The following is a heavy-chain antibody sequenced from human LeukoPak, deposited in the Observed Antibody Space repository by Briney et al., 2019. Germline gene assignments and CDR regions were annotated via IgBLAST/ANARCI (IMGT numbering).Heavy chain of an antibody. J-gene: IGHJ5*02. CDR1: GGSISSYY. D-gene: IGHD6-19*01. CDR3: ARGEWLEENNWFDP. Sequence: SETLSLTCTVSGGSISSYYWSWIRQPPGKGLEWIGYIYYSGSTNYNPSLKSRVTISVDTSKDQFSLKLSSVTAADTAVYYCARGEWLEENNWFDPWGQGTLVTVSS. CDR2: IYYSGST. V-gene: IGHV4-59*01.